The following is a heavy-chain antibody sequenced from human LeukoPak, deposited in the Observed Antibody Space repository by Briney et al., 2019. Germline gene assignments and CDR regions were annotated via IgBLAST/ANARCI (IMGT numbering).Heavy chain of an antibody. CDR1: GYTFTGYY. CDR3: ARDDYDILTGYYGIGFLDY. V-gene: IGHV1-2*02. J-gene: IGHJ4*02. D-gene: IGHD3-9*01. CDR2: INPNSGGT. Sequence: ASVKVSCKASGYTFTGYYMHWVRQAPGQGLEWMGWINPNSGGTNYAQKFQGRVTMTRDTSISTAYMELSRPRSDDTAVYYCARDDYDILTGYYGIGFLDYWGQGTLVTVSS.